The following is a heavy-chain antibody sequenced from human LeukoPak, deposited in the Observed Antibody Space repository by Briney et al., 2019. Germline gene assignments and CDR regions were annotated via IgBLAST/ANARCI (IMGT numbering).Heavy chain of an antibody. D-gene: IGHD6-19*01. CDR2: TYTSGST. V-gene: IGHV4-61*02. CDR3: ASYSGGSGWYGYFDY. J-gene: IGHJ4*02. Sequence: SETLSLTCTVSGGSISSGSYYWSWIRQPAGKGLEWLGRTYTSGSTNYNPSLKSRVTISVDTSKNQFSLKLSSVTAADTAVYYCASYSGGSGWYGYFDYWGQGTLVTVSS. CDR1: GGSISSGSYY.